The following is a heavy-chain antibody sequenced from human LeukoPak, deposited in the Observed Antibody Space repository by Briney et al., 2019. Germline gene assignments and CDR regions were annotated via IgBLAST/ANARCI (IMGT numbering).Heavy chain of an antibody. D-gene: IGHD3-22*01. Sequence: GGSLRLSCAASGFTFSSYGMHWVRQASGKGLEWVAVISYDGSNKYYADSVKGRFTISRDNSKNTLYLQMNSLRAEDTAVYYCAKDTFASTYYYDSSGNDYWGQGTLVTVSS. J-gene: IGHJ4*02. CDR2: ISYDGSNK. CDR3: AKDTFASTYYYDSSGNDY. V-gene: IGHV3-30*18. CDR1: GFTFSSYG.